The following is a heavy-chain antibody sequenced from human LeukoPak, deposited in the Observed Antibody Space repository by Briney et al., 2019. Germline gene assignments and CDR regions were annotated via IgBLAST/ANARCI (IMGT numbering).Heavy chain of an antibody. CDR1: GFTFSSYG. CDR2: IWYDGSNK. J-gene: IGHJ4*02. CDR3: ARAMVRGLEGPFDY. V-gene: IGHV3-33*01. D-gene: IGHD3-10*01. Sequence: GRSLRLSCAASGFTFSSYGMHWVRQAPGKGLEWVAVIWYDGSNKYYADSVKGRFTISRDNSKNTLYLQMNSLRAEDTAVYYCARAMVRGLEGPFDYWGQGTLVTVSS.